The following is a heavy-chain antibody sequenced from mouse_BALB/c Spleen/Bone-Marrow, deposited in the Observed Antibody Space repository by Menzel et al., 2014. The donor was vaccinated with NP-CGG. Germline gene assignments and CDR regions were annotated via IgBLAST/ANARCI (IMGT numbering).Heavy chain of an antibody. CDR1: GYTFTSYW. V-gene: IGHV1-69*02. J-gene: IGHJ1*01. D-gene: IGHD2-3*01. CDR2: IDPSDSET. CDR3: ARSHGYYPYWYFDV. Sequence: QVQLQQSGAELVKPGAPVKLSCKASGYTFTSYWMNWVKQRPGRGLEWIGRIDPSDSETHYNQKFKDKATLTVDKSSSTAYIQLSSLTSKDSAVYYCARSHGYYPYWYFDVWGAGTTVTVSS.